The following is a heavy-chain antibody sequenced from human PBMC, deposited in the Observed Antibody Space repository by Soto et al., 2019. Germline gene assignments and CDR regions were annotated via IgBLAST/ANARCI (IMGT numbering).Heavy chain of an antibody. V-gene: IGHV4-30-2*01. D-gene: IGHD6-13*01. Sequence: SVTLSFPCAVCDGYISSGGYSWSWIRQQPGKGLERLGYIYHSGSTYYNPSLKSRVTISVYMSKNQFSLKLSSVTAADTAVYYCARAYSSWYWDYWGRGTLVTVSS. CDR2: IYHSGST. CDR3: ARAYSSWYWDY. J-gene: IGHJ4*01. CDR1: DGYISSGGYS.